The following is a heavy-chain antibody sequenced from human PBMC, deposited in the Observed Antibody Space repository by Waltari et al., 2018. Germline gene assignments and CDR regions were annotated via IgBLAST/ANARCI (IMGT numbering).Heavy chain of an antibody. CDR2: INHSGST. V-gene: IGHV4-34*01. Sequence: QVQLQQWGAGLLKPSETLSLTCAVYGGSFSGYYWSWIRQPPGKGLEWIGEINHSGSTNYNPSLKSRVTISVDTSKNQFSLKLSSVTAADTAVYYCARDSLETGDPWFFDLWGRGTLVTVSS. J-gene: IGHJ2*01. CDR1: GGSFSGYY. CDR3: ARDSLETGDPWFFDL. D-gene: IGHD7-27*01.